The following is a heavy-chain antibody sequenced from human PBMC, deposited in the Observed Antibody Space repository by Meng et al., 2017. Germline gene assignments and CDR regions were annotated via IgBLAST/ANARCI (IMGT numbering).Heavy chain of an antibody. CDR1: GGHLSSYA. CDR2: IIPIFGTA. CDR3: ARGVGYGGNSLYFDY. V-gene: IGHV1-69*06. Sequence: QVPTVQSGAEGKKPGSSVEVSCKASGGHLSSYAISWVRQAPGQGLEWMGGIIPIFGTANYAQKFQGRVTITADKSTSTAYMELSSLRSEDTAVYYCARGVGYGGNSLYFDYWGQGTLVTVSS. D-gene: IGHD4-23*01. J-gene: IGHJ4*02.